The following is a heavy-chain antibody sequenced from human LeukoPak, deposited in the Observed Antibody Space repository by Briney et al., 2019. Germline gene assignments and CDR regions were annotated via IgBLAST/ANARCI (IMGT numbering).Heavy chain of an antibody. CDR3: VKEGTRSTPLDY. V-gene: IGHV3-23*01. Sequence: GGSLRLSCTASGFTFSNYAMTWVRQAPGKGLEWVSVITGSGDFTSYGDSVKGRFTMSRDNSRNTLYLQMNTLRAEDTAVYRCVKEGTRSTPLDYWGQGTRVTVSS. D-gene: IGHD1/OR15-1a*01. CDR1: GFTFSNYA. CDR2: ITGSGDFT. J-gene: IGHJ4*02.